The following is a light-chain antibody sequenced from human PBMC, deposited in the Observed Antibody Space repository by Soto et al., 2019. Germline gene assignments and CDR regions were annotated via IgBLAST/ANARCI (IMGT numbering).Light chain of an antibody. CDR2: GAS. V-gene: IGKV3-15*01. J-gene: IGKJ1*01. CDR1: QNVATN. CDR3: HQATSGLRT. Sequence: IVMTQSPLTLSMSPGDRATLSCRASQNVATNVAWYQQKPGQAPRLLIYGASIRATGVPARFSGSGSGTEFTLTIDSLQSEDFAVFYCHQATSGLRTFGRGTRVEV.